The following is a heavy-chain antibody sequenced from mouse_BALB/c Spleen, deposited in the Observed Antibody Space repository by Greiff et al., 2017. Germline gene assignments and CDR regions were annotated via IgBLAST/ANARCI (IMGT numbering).Heavy chain of an antibody. CDR1: GFTFSDYY. Sequence: EVMLVESGGGLVKPGGSLKLSCAASGFTFSDYYMYWVRQTPEKRLEWVATISDGGSYTYYPDSVKGRFTISRDNAKNNLYLQMSSLKSEDTAMYYCARALTGEFAYWGQETLVTVSA. CDR3: ARALTGEFAY. D-gene: IGHD4-1*01. V-gene: IGHV5-4*02. J-gene: IGHJ3*01. CDR2: ISDGGSYT.